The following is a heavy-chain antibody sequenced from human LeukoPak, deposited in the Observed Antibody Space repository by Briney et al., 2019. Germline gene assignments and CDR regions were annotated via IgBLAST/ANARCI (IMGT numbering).Heavy chain of an antibody. D-gene: IGHD6-6*01. CDR1: GFTFSGSA. CDR3: TRHNFYSSSPFDY. V-gene: IGHV3-73*01. J-gene: IGHJ4*02. CDR2: IRSKANSYAT. Sequence: PGGSLRLSCAASGFTFSGSAMHWVRQASGKGLEWVGRIRSKANSYATAYAASVKGRFTISRDDSKNTAYLQMNSLKTEDTAVYYCTRHNFYSSSPFDYWGQGTLVTVSS.